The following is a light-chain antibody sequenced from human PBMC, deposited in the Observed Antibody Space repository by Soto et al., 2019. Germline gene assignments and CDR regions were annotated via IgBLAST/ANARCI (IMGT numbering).Light chain of an antibody. CDR3: QQYHRSSIT. CDR1: QDIRKY. Sequence: DIQMTQSPSTLSGSLGDRVTITCQATQDIRKYLNWYQQKPGKAPKLLIYDASSLETGVPSRFSGTGSGTEFTLAINSLQPDDFATYYCQQYHRSSITFGQGTRLEL. V-gene: IGKV1-33*01. CDR2: DAS. J-gene: IGKJ5*01.